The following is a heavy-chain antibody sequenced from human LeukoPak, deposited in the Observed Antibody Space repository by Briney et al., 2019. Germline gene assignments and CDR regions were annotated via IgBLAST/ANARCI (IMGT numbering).Heavy chain of an antibody. CDR2: IYSGGST. CDR1: GFTVSSNY. D-gene: IGHD6-13*01. J-gene: IGHJ4*02. V-gene: IGHV3-53*01. Sequence: GGSLRLSCAASGFTVSSNYMSWVRQAPGKGLEWVSVIYSGGSTYYADSVKGRFTISRDNSKNTLNLQMNSLRAEDTAVYYCARAPGSSWPPSLDYWGQGTLVTVSS. CDR3: ARAPGSSWPPSLDY.